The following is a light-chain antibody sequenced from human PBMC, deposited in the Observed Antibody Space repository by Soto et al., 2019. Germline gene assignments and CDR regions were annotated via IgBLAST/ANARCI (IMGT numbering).Light chain of an antibody. CDR3: QQRSNRPT. CDR1: QSVSSY. CDR2: EAS. J-gene: IGKJ1*01. Sequence: ETLLTQSPATLSLSPGERATLSCRASQSVSSYLAWYKQKPGQAPRLLIYEASNRATGIPARLSGSASGTEFTLTISSLAPEDFAVYYCQQRSNRPTFGQGTKVDIK. V-gene: IGKV3-11*01.